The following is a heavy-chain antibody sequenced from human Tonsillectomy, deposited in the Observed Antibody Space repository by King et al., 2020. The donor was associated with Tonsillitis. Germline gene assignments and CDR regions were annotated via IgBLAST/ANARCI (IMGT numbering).Heavy chain of an antibody. V-gene: IGHV4-34*01. CDR1: GGSFSGYY. Sequence: VQLQQWGAGLLKPSETLSLTCAVYGGSFSGYYWSWIRQPPGKGLEWIGEMNHSGSTNYNPSLKSRVIVSVDTSKNQFSLKVSSVSAADTAVYYCARSDDGFDIWGQGTMVTVSS. CDR2: MNHSGST. J-gene: IGHJ3*02. CDR3: ARSDDGFDI.